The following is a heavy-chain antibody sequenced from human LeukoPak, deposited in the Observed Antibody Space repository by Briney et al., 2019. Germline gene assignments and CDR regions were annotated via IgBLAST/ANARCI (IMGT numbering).Heavy chain of an antibody. CDR3: TKVKSYCGGDWCDAFDI. D-gene: IGHD2-21*02. J-gene: IGHJ3*02. CDR1: GFTFDDYA. Sequence: GGSLRLSCAASGFTFDDYAMHWVRQAPGKGLEWVSGISWNSGSIGYADSVKGRFTISRDNAKNSLYLQMNSLRAEDTALYYCTKVKSYCGGDWCDAFDIWGQGTMVTVSS. CDR2: ISWNSGSI. V-gene: IGHV3-9*01.